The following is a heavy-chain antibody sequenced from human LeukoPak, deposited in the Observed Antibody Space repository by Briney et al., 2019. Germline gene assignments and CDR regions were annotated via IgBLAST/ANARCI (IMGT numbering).Heavy chain of an antibody. CDR2: IIPIFGTA. V-gene: IGHV1-69*05. CDR1: GGTFSSYA. Sequence: SVKVSCKASGGTFSSYAISWVRQAPGQGLEWMGRIIPIFGTANYAQKFQGRVTITTDESTSTAHMELSSLRSEDTAVYYCARGSIVVVNCDYWGQGTLVTVSS. D-gene: IGHD3-22*01. CDR3: ARGSIVVVNCDY. J-gene: IGHJ4*02.